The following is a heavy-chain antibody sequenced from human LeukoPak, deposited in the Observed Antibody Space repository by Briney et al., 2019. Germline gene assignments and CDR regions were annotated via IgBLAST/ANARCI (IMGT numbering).Heavy chain of an antibody. J-gene: IGHJ2*01. V-gene: IGHV4-4*07. Sequence: PSETLSLTCTVSGGSISSYYWSWIRQPAGKGLEWIGRIYTSGSTNYNPSLKSRVTMPVDTSKNQFSLKLSSVTAADTAVYYCASSPSYGDYAYWYFDLWGRGTLVTVSS. D-gene: IGHD4-17*01. CDR1: GGSISSYY. CDR3: ASSPSYGDYAYWYFDL. CDR2: IYTSGST.